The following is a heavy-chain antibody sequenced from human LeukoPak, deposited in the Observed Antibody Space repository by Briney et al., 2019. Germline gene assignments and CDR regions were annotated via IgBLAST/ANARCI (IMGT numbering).Heavy chain of an antibody. CDR2: FDPEDGET. D-gene: IGHD2-2*01. Sequence: ASVKASCKVSGYTLTELSMHWVRQAPGKGLEWMGGFDPEDGETIYAQKFQGRVTMTEDTSTDTAYMELSSLRSEDTAVYYCATDKRVLDCSSTSCYQRLFVYWGQGTLVTVSS. CDR1: GYTLTELS. CDR3: ATDKRVLDCSSTSCYQRLFVY. J-gene: IGHJ4*02. V-gene: IGHV1-24*01.